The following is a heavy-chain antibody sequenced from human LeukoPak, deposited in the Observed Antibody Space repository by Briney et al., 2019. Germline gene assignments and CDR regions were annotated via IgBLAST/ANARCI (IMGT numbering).Heavy chain of an antibody. J-gene: IGHJ4*02. Sequence: SVKVSCKASGGTFSSYAISWVRQAPGQGLEWMGGIIPIFGTANYAQKFQGRVTITADESTSTAYMELSSLRSEDTAVYYCARTAVGAVAGTDSYYFDYWGQGTLVTVSS. CDR1: GGTFSSYA. V-gene: IGHV1-69*13. CDR2: IIPIFGTA. CDR3: ARTAVGAVAGTDSYYFDY. D-gene: IGHD6-19*01.